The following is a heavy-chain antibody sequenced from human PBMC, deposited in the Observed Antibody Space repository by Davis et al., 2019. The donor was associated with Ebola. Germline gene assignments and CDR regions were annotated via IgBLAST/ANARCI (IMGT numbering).Heavy chain of an antibody. J-gene: IGHJ6*02. Sequence: GGSLRLSCAASGFTFSTYAMSWVRQAPGKGLEWVSGISGSGATTYYADSVKGRFTISRDNSKNTLYLQMISLRADDTALYYCAKGGARYFYHYYGMDVWGQGTTVTVSS. CDR3: AKGGARYFYHYYGMDV. CDR2: ISGSGATT. CDR1: GFTFSTYA. V-gene: IGHV3-23*01. D-gene: IGHD2/OR15-2a*01.